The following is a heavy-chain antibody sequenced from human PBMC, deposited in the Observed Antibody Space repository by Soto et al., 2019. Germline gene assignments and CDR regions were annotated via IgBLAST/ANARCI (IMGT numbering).Heavy chain of an antibody. CDR1: GFTLSDYY. V-gene: IGHV3-11*01. CDR3: ARDDFWSGFYDYDYYNGMDV. D-gene: IGHD3-3*01. Sequence: PGGSLRLSCAASGFTLSDYYMSWIRQAPGKGLEWVSYISFSGSTIYYADSVKGRFTISRDNAKNSLYLQMNSLRAEDTAVYYCARDDFWSGFYDYDYYNGMDVWGQGTTVTVSS. J-gene: IGHJ6*02. CDR2: ISFSGSTI.